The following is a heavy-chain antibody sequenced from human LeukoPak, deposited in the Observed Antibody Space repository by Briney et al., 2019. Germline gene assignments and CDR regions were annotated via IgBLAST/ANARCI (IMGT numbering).Heavy chain of an antibody. J-gene: IGHJ4*02. CDR2: ISGSGGST. Sequence: GGSLRLSCAASGFTFSSYWMSWVRQAPGKGLEWVSAISGSGGSTYYADSVKGRFTISRDNSKNTLYLQMNSLRAEDTAVYYCAKGYYYGSARYYFDYWGQGTLVTVSS. D-gene: IGHD3-10*01. CDR3: AKGYYYGSARYYFDY. CDR1: GFTFSSYW. V-gene: IGHV3-23*01.